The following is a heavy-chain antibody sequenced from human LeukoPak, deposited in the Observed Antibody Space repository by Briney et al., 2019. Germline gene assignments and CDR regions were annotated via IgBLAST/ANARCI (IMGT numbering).Heavy chain of an antibody. CDR2: ISSSGSTI. CDR1: GFTFSDYY. CDR3: ARDYGDYGTDNFDY. V-gene: IGHV3-11*01. Sequence: GGSLRLSCAASGFTFSDYYMSWIRQAPGKGLEWVSYISSSGSTIYYADSVKGRFTISRYNAKNSLYLQRNSLRAEDTAVYYCARDYGDYGTDNFDYWGQGTLVTVSS. J-gene: IGHJ4*02. D-gene: IGHD4-17*01.